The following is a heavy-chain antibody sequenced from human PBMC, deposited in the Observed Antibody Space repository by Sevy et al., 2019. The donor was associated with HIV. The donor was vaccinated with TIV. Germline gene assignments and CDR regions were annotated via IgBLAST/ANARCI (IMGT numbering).Heavy chain of an antibody. CDR1: GGSISSYY. CDR3: ARDRGNYYDSSGYYLRIGAFDI. Sequence: SENLSLTCTVSGGSISSYYWSWIRQPPGKGLEWIGYIYYSGSTNYNPSVKSRVTISVDTSKNQFSLKLSSVTAADTAVDYCARDRGNYYDSSGYYLRIGAFDIWGQGTMVTVSS. D-gene: IGHD3-22*01. CDR2: IYYSGST. V-gene: IGHV4-59*01. J-gene: IGHJ3*02.